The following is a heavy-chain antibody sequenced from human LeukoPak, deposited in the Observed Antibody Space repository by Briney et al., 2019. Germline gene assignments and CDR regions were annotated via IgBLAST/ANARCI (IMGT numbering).Heavy chain of an antibody. J-gene: IGHJ5*02. V-gene: IGHV1-8*01. CDR3: ARDRCSSTSCYFDP. CDR1: GYTFTSYD. Sequence: ASVKVSCKASGYTFTSYDINWVRQATGQGLEWMGWMNPNSGNTGYAQKLQGRVTMTTDTSTSTAYMELRSLRSDDTAVYYCARDRCSSTSCYFDPWGQGTLVTVSS. D-gene: IGHD2-2*01. CDR2: MNPNSGNT.